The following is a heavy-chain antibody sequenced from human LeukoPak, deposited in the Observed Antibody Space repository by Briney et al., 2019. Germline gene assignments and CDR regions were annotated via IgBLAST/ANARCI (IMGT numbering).Heavy chain of an antibody. CDR2: IIPIFGTA. D-gene: IGHD3-3*01. CDR3: ARTSRVWSGYIYYYGMDV. J-gene: IGHJ6*02. V-gene: IGHV1-69*13. Sequence: SVKVSCKASGGTFSSYAISWVRQAPGQGLEWMGGIIPIFGTANYAQKFQGRVTITADESTSTAYMELSSLRSEDTAVYYCARTSRVWSGYIYYYGMDVWGQGTTVTVSS. CDR1: GGTFSSYA.